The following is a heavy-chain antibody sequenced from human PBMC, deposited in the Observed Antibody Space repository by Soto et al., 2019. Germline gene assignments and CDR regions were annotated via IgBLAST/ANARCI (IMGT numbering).Heavy chain of an antibody. CDR1: GFTFSSYE. J-gene: IGHJ6*02. Sequence: EVQLVESGGGLVQPGGSLRLSCAASGFTFSSYEMNWVRQAPGKGLEWVSYISSSGSTIYYADSVKGRFTISRDNAKNSLYLQMNSLRAEDTAVYYCAAVPGITIFGVVIRDYYYYGMDVWGQGTTVTVSS. D-gene: IGHD3-3*01. V-gene: IGHV3-48*03. CDR2: ISSSGSTI. CDR3: AAVPGITIFGVVIRDYYYYGMDV.